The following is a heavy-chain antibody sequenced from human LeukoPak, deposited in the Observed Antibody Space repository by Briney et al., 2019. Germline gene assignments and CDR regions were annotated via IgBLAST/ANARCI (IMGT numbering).Heavy chain of an antibody. CDR2: ISAYNGNT. CDR1: GYTFTSYG. D-gene: IGHD4-17*01. V-gene: IGHV1-18*04. J-gene: IGHJ4*02. CDR3: ARTRGSYGDYFDY. Sequence: ASVKVSCKASGYTFTSYGISSVRRSRGQGLEWWGGISAYNGNTNYAQKLQGRVTMTTDTSTSTAYMELRSLRSDDTAVYYCARTRGSYGDYFDYWGQGTLVTVSS.